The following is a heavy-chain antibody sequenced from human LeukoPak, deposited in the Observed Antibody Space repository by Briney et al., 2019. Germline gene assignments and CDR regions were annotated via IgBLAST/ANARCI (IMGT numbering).Heavy chain of an antibody. J-gene: IGHJ6*02. CDR1: GFSFSTYA. CDR2: ISSSSSTI. D-gene: IGHD2-2*02. Sequence: PGGSLRLSCAASGFSFSTYAMGWARQAPGKGLEWVSYISSSSSTIYYADSVKGRFTISRDNAKNSLYLQMNSLRAEDTAVYYCARSRYTRGPIYYYYGMDVWGQGTTVTVSS. V-gene: IGHV3-48*01. CDR3: ARSRYTRGPIYYYYGMDV.